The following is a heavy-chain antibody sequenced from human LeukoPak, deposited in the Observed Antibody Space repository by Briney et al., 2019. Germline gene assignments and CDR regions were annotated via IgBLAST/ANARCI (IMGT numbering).Heavy chain of an antibody. Sequence: ASETLSLTCTVSGHSISSGYYWGWIRQPPGKGLEWIGSIYHSGSTYYNPSLKSRVTISVDTSKNQFSLKLSSVTAADTAVYYCARDLKKVSSSWFDYWGQGTLVTVSS. V-gene: IGHV4-38-2*02. CDR3: ARDLKKVSSSWFDY. D-gene: IGHD6-13*01. J-gene: IGHJ4*02. CDR2: IYHSGST. CDR1: GHSISSGYY.